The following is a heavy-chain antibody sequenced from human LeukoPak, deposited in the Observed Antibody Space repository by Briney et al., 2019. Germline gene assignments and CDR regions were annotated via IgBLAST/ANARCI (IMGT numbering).Heavy chain of an antibody. J-gene: IGHJ4*02. Sequence: GGSLRLSCAASGFTFSSYAMHWVRQAPGKGLEWVGKINQDGSQKTYANSVEGRFTMSRDNAKNSLYLQMNNLKTEDTGVYYCARYSAYNLDNWGQGTLVTVSS. CDR1: GFTFSSYA. V-gene: IGHV3-7*01. CDR3: ARYSAYNLDN. D-gene: IGHD1-14*01. CDR2: INQDGSQK.